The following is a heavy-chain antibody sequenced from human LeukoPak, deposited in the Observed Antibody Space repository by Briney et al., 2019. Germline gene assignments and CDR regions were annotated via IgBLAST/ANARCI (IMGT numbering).Heavy chain of an antibody. Sequence: ASVKVSCKVSGYTLTELSMHWVRQAPGKGLEWMGGFDPEDGETIYAQKFQGRVTMTEDTSTDTAYMELSSLRSEDTAVYYCARSFYDSSGFYYYYYYMDVWGKGTTVTVSS. CDR2: FDPEDGET. V-gene: IGHV1-24*01. D-gene: IGHD3-22*01. CDR1: GYTLTELS. CDR3: ARSFYDSSGFYYYYYYMDV. J-gene: IGHJ6*03.